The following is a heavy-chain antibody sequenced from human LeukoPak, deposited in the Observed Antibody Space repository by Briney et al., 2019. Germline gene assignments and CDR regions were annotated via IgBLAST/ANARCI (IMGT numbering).Heavy chain of an antibody. Sequence: PGGSLRLSCAASGFTFSNYAIHWVRQAPGKGLEWVAVTSYDGSNEYYADSVKGRFTISRDNSKNSLYLQMNSLRAEDTAVYYCARAGRKSRGVDIVRKKETGYYYYMDVWGKGTTVTISS. CDR1: GFTFSNYA. D-gene: IGHD2-15*01. J-gene: IGHJ6*03. V-gene: IGHV3-30*04. CDR3: ARAGRKSRGVDIVRKKETGYYYYMDV. CDR2: TSYDGSNE.